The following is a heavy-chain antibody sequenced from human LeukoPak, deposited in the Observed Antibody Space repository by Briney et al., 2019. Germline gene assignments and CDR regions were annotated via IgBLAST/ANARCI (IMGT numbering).Heavy chain of an antibody. CDR1: GFTFSSYA. D-gene: IGHD3-3*01. CDR2: ISYGGSNK. J-gene: IGHJ6*03. CDR3: ARKDRYYDFWGGYYIHYYYYYYMDV. V-gene: IGHV3-30*01. Sequence: GRSLTLSCAASGFTFSSYAMHWVRQAPGKGLEWVAVISYGGSNKYYADSVKGRFSITRDNTKNTLYLQMNSLRTEDTAVYYCARKDRYYDFWGGYYIHYYYYYYMDVWGKGTTVTVSS.